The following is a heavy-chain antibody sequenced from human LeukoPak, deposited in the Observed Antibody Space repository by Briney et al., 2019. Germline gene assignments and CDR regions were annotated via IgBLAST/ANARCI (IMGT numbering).Heavy chain of an antibody. V-gene: IGHV4-59*08. CDR1: GDSITSYY. CDR2: VYYTGDT. CDR3: ARQPVAKYSFDY. Sequence: SETLSLICTVSGDSITSYYWTWIRQPPGKGLEWIAYVYYTGDTTYNPSLKSRVTISVDTSKNQFSLRLTSVTAADTAVYYCARQPVAKYSFDYWGQGALVTVSS. J-gene: IGHJ4*02. D-gene: IGHD5-12*01.